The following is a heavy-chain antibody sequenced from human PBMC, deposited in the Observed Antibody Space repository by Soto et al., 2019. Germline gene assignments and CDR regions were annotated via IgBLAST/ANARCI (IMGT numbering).Heavy chain of an antibody. D-gene: IGHD6-6*01. V-gene: IGHV3-30-3*01. CDR2: ISYDGSNK. J-gene: IGHJ6*02. CDR3: ARVRQLGDYYYYGMVV. CDR1: GFTFSSYA. Sequence: QPGGSLRLSCAASGFTFSSYAMHWVRQAPGKGLEWVAVISYDGSNKYYADSVKGRFTISRDNSKNTLYLQMNSLRAEDTAVYYCARVRQLGDYYYYGMVVWCQGPT.